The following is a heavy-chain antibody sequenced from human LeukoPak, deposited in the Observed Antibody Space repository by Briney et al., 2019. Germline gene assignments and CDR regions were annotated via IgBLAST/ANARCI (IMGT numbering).Heavy chain of an antibody. J-gene: IGHJ5*02. D-gene: IGHD6-19*01. V-gene: IGHV1-46*01. CDR1: GGTFSSYA. CDR3: ARDDPLDKISSGWGP. CDR2: INPSDGST. Sequence: GASVKVSCKASGGTFSSYAISWVRQAPGQGLEWMGIINPSDGSTSYAQKFQGRVTMTRDTSTSTVYMELSSLRSEDTAVYYCARDDPLDKISSGWGPWGQGTLVTVSS.